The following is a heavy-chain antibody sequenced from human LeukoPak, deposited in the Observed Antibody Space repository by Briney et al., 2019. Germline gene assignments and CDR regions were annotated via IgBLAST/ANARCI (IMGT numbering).Heavy chain of an antibody. CDR2: IIPIFDTA. J-gene: IGHJ3*02. V-gene: IGHV1-69*13. CDR1: GGTLSSYA. Sequence: ASVKVSCKASGGTLSSYAISWVRQAPGHGLEWMGGIIPIFDTANYAQKFQGRVLITADGSTITAYMELSSLRSEDTAVYYCARGVQYYDFWSARGQHAFDIWGQGTMVTVSS. CDR3: ARGVQYYDFWSARGQHAFDI. D-gene: IGHD3-3*01.